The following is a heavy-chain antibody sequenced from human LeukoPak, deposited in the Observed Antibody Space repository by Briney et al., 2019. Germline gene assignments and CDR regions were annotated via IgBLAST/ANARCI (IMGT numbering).Heavy chain of an antibody. CDR3: ARDFGMVRGVRAI. V-gene: IGHV3-7*01. CDR2: IKQDGSEK. CDR1: GFTFSSYW. J-gene: IGHJ4*02. D-gene: IGHD3-10*01. Sequence: GGSLRLSCAASGFTFSSYWMSWVRQAPGKGLEWVANIKQDGSEKYYVDSVKGRFTISRDNAKNSLYLQMNSLRAEDTAVYYCARDFGMVRGVRAIWGQGTLVTVSS.